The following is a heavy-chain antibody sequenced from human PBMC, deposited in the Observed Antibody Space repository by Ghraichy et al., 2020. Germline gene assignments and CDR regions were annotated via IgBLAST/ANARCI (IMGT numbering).Heavy chain of an antibody. J-gene: IGHJ3*02. V-gene: IGHV3-64D*06. CDR1: GFTFSRYS. CDR3: VKLLPIRAPEGEAFDI. CDR2: ITSSGGST. Sequence: GGSLRLSCSASGFTFSRYSMHWVRQAPGKRLEYVSAITSSGGSTYYADSVKGRFTISRDNSKNTLYLQMSTLRPEDTAVYYCVKLLPIRAPEGEAFDIWGQGTLVTVSS. D-gene: IGHD3-10*01.